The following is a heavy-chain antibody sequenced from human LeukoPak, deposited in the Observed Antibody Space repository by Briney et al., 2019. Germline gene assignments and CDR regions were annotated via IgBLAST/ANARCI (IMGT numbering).Heavy chain of an antibody. CDR3: AMVGWYYYSSGRHYYFDY. V-gene: IGHV3-74*01. CDR2: INTDGSST. CDR1: GFTFIGYW. J-gene: IGHJ4*02. D-gene: IGHD3-10*01. Sequence: PGGSLRLSCVASGFTFIGYWIHWVCQAPGKGLVWVSRINTDGSSTSYADSVKGRFTISRDNAKNTLYLQMNSLRTEDTAVYYCAMVGWYYYSSGRHYYFDYWGQGTLVTVSS.